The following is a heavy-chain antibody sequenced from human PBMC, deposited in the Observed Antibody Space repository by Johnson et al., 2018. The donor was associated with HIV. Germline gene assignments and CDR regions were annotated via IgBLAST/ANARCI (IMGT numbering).Heavy chain of an antibody. CDR2: ISYDGSNK. Sequence: QMLLVESGGGLVQPGGSLRLSCAASGFTVSSNYMSWVRQAPGKGLDWVTVISYDGSNKYSADSVKGRFTISRDSSKNTLFLQLNSLRPEDTAVYYCARVGLAYSYGYDALDIWGQGTMVTVSS. D-gene: IGHD5-18*01. V-gene: IGHV3-30*14. CDR1: GFTVSSNY. CDR3: ARVGLAYSYGYDALDI. J-gene: IGHJ3*02.